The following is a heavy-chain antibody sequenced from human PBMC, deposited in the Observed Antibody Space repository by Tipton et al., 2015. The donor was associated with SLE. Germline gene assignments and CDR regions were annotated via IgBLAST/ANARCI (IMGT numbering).Heavy chain of an antibody. CDR1: GFTFSSYS. Sequence: SLRLSCAASGFTFSSYSMNWVRQAPGKGLEWVSSISSSSSYIYYADSVKGRFTISRDNAKNSLYLQMNSLRAEDTAVYYCARGIAVAGTGYYYMDVWGKGTTVTVSS. CDR3: ARGIAVAGTGYYYMDV. J-gene: IGHJ6*03. CDR2: ISSSSSYI. D-gene: IGHD6-19*01. V-gene: IGHV3-21*01.